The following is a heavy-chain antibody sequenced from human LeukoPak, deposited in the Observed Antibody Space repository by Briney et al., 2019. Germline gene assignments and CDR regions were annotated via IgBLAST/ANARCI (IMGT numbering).Heavy chain of an antibody. CDR2: IYYSGST. CDR1: GGSISSSSYY. D-gene: IGHD1-26*01. V-gene: IGHV4-39*01. Sequence: PSETLSLTCIVSGGSISSSSYYWGWIRQPPGKGLEWIGSIYYSGSTYYHPSLKSRITISVDASKNQFSLKLSSVTAADTAVYYCAAHNSGSFKVDYWGQVTLVTVSS. J-gene: IGHJ4*02. CDR3: AAHNSGSFKVDY.